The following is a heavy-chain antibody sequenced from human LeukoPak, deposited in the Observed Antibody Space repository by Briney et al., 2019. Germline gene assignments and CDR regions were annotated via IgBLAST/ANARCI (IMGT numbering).Heavy chain of an antibody. J-gene: IGHJ6*02. CDR3: ARARSPGSYYYYYYGMDV. V-gene: IGHV1-69*04. CDR1: GGTFSSYA. CDR2: IIPILGIA. D-gene: IGHD1-14*01. Sequence: ASVKVSCKASGGTFSSYAISWVRQAPGQGLEWMGRIIPILGIANYAQKFQGKVTITADKSTSTAYMELSSLRSEDTAVYYCARARSPGSYYYYYYGMDVWGQGTTVTVSS.